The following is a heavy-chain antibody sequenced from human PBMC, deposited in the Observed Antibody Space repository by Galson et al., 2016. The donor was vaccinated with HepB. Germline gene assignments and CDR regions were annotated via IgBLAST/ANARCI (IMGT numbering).Heavy chain of an antibody. CDR3: ARGQHTAMDV. CDR2: AYQRSSWTN. Sequence: CAISGDSVSRTGPAWNWLRQSPSRGLEWLGRAYQRSSWTNDYSESVKSRITISPDTSKNQFSLQLNSVTPEDTAVYYCARGQHTAMDVWGQGTKVTVSS. D-gene: IGHD6-13*01. J-gene: IGHJ6*02. V-gene: IGHV6-1*01. CDR1: GDSVSRTGPA.